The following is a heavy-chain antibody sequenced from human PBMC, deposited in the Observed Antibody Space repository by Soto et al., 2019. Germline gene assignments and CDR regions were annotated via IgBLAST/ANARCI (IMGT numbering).Heavy chain of an antibody. D-gene: IGHD2-21*01. CDR3: ARRWGGTFDY. CDR1: GGSISSYY. V-gene: IGHV4-59*01. Sequence: LSETLSLTCTVSGGSISSYYWSWFRQPPGKGLEWIGYIYYSGSTNYNPSLKSRVTISVDTSKNQFSLKLSSVTAADTAVYYCARRWGGTFDYWGQGTLVTVSS. CDR2: IYYSGST. J-gene: IGHJ4*02.